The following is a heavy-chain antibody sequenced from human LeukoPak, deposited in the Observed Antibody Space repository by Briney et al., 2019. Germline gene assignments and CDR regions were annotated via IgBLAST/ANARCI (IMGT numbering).Heavy chain of an antibody. D-gene: IGHD3-22*01. J-gene: IGHJ3*01. CDR1: GFTFTSHH. Sequence: PGGSLRLSCAASGFTFTSHHMNWVRQAPGKGLEWLSYVSDSGNTIYYADSVKGRFTISRDNSKNSLFLQMHSLRAEDTGVYYCARDGIYMRVVATEHDAIDLWGQGTAVTVSS. CDR3: ARDGIYMRVVATEHDAIDL. V-gene: IGHV3-48*03. CDR2: VSDSGNTI.